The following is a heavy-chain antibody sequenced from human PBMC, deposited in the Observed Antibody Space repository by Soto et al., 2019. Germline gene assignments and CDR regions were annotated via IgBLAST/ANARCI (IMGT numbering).Heavy chain of an antibody. Sequence: SETLSLTCTVSGGSISSGDYYWSWIRQPPGKGLEWIGYIYYSGSTYYNPSLKSRVTISVDTSKNQFSLKLSSVTAADTAVYYCAREILTAYYYYYYGMDVWGQGTTVT. D-gene: IGHD2-21*02. J-gene: IGHJ6*02. CDR2: IYYSGST. CDR1: GGSISSGDYY. V-gene: IGHV4-30-4*01. CDR3: AREILTAYYYYYYGMDV.